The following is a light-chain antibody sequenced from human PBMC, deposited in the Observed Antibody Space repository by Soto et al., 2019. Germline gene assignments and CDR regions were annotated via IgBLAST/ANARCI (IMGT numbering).Light chain of an antibody. V-gene: IGKV3-15*01. J-gene: IGKJ2*01. CDR3: QQYNNWPPYT. CDR2: GAS. Sequence: EIVMTQSPATRSVSPGERATLSCRASQSVSSNLAWYQQKPGQAPRLLIYGASTMATGIPARFSGSGSGTEFTLTISSLQSEDFAVYYCQQYNNWPPYTFGQGTKLEIK. CDR1: QSVSSN.